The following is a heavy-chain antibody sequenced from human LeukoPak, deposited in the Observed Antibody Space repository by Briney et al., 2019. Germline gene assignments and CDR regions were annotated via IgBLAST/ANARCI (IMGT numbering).Heavy chain of an antibody. CDR3: ARESGRGIWFGEESHPFDP. D-gene: IGHD3-10*01. CDR2: IYYSGST. J-gene: IGHJ5*02. V-gene: IGHV4-59*01. Sequence: SETLSLTCTVSGGSISSYYWSWIRQPPGKGLEWIGYIYYSGSTNYNPSLKSRVTISVDTSKNQFSLKLSSVTAADTAVYYCARESGRGIWFGEESHPFDPWGQGTLVTVSS. CDR1: GGSISSYY.